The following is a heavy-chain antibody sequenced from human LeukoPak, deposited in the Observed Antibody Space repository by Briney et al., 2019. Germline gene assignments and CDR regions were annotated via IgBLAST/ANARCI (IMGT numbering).Heavy chain of an antibody. CDR3: AKDYAYYYGSGIGGFDY. CDR1: GFTFSSYA. CDR2: ISGSGATT. D-gene: IGHD3-10*01. Sequence: PGGSLRLSCAASGFTFSSYAMSWVRQAPGKGLEWVSAISGSGATTYYADSVKGRFTISRDKSNNTLYLQMNSLRAEHTAVYYCAKDYAYYYGSGIGGFDYWGQGTLVTVSS. J-gene: IGHJ4*02. V-gene: IGHV3-23*01.